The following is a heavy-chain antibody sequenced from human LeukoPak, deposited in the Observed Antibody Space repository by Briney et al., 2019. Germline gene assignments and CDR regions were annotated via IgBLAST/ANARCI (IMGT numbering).Heavy chain of an antibody. CDR2: MNPNSGNA. V-gene: IGHV1-8*01. Sequence: GASVKVSCKASGYTFTSYDINWVRQTTGQGLEWMGWMNPNSGNAGYAQKLQGRVTMTRTTSISTAYMELSSLRSEDTAVYYCARAPSGTYPPFFDYWGQGTLITVSS. CDR3: ARAPSGTYPPFFDY. J-gene: IGHJ4*02. D-gene: IGHD1-26*01. CDR1: GYTFTSYD.